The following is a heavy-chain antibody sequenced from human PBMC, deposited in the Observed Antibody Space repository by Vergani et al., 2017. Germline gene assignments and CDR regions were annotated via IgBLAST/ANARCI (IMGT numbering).Heavy chain of an antibody. CDR2: INPSGGST. V-gene: IGHV1-46*01. D-gene: IGHD6-6*01. CDR3: ARVRGIAARLLFDY. Sequence: VQLVQSGAEVKKPGESLKISCKGSGYSFTSYYMHWVRQAPGQGLEWMGIINPSGGSTSYAQKFQGRVTMTRDTSTSTVYMELSSLRSEDTAVYYCARVRGIAARLLFDYWGQGTLVTVSS. J-gene: IGHJ4*02. CDR1: GYSFTSYY.